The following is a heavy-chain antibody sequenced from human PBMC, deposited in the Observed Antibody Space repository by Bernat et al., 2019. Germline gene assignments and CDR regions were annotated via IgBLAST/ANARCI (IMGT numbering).Heavy chain of an antibody. V-gene: IGHV3-23*04. J-gene: IGHJ4*02. CDR3: ATDALGYCTGGVCPDY. CDR2: ISGSGGST. Sequence: EVQLVESGGGLVQPGGSLRLSCAASGFTFSSYAMSWVRQAPGKGLEWVSAISGSGGSTYYADSVKGRLTISRDNSKNTLYLQMNSLRAEDAAVYYCATDALGYCTGGVCPDYWGQGTLVTVSS. D-gene: IGHD2-8*02. CDR1: GFTFSSYA.